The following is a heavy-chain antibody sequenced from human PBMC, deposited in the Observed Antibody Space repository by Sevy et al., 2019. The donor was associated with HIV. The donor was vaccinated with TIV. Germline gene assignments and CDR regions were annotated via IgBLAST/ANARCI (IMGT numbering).Heavy chain of an antibody. CDR1: GFSFSNYA. CDR2: ITDGGGDT. Sequence: GGSLRLSCAASGFSFSNYAMGWVRQTPGKGLEWFSAITDGGGDTYHADSVKGRFTISRDKSKNVLFLQMNSLRADDTALYYCAKGSAASRPYYFDYWGQGTLVTVSS. D-gene: IGHD6-25*01. CDR3: AKGSAASRPYYFDY. J-gene: IGHJ4*02. V-gene: IGHV3-23*01.